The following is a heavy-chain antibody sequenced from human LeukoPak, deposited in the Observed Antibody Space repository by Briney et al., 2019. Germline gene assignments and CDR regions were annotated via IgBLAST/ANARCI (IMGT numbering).Heavy chain of an antibody. V-gene: IGHV3-9*01. J-gene: IGHJ5*02. CDR3: AREPYNWNYAWFDP. D-gene: IGHD1-7*01. CDR1: GFTFDDYA. Sequence: GGSLRLSCAVSGFTFDDYAMHWVRQVPGKGLEWVSGINWNSDSIGYADSVKGRFTTSRDNAKNSLYLQMNSLRAEDTAVYYCAREPYNWNYAWFDPWGQGTLVTVSS. CDR2: INWNSDSI.